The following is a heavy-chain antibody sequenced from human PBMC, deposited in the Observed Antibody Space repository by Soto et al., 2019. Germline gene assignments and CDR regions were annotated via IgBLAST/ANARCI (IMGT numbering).Heavy chain of an antibody. V-gene: IGHV4-4*07. J-gene: IGHJ3*02. CDR1: GGSISSYY. Sequence: SETLSLTCTVSGGSISSYYWSWIRQPAGKGLEWIGRVFTSGNTNDSPSLQSRVTMSVDTSKNQFSLKLSSVTAADTAVYYCVRSFFYDNTAYHSSDAFDICGQRTMVTVSS. D-gene: IGHD3-22*01. CDR3: VRSFFYDNTAYHSSDAFDI. CDR2: VFTSGNT.